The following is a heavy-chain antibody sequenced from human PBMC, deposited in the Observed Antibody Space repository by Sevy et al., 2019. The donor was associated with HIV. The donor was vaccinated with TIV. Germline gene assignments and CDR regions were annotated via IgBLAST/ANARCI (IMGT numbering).Heavy chain of an antibody. J-gene: IGHJ5*02. Sequence: ASVKVSCKASGGTFTSYAISWVRQAPGLGPEWMGGIIPLLGTANYAQQFQGRVTITADESTSTVYMELSSLRSEDTAVYYCARDNLAVAGRGWFDPWGQGTLVTVSS. CDR2: IIPLLGTA. D-gene: IGHD6-19*01. V-gene: IGHV1-69*13. CDR1: GGTFTSYA. CDR3: ARDNLAVAGRGWFDP.